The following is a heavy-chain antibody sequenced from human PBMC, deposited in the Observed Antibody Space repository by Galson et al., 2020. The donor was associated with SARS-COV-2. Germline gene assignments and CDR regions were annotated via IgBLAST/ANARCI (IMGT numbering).Heavy chain of an antibody. CDR3: AREAVVVAATPGDY. V-gene: IGHV3-74*01. CDR1: GFTFSSYW. CDR2: INSDGSST. J-gene: IGHJ4*02. D-gene: IGHD2-15*01. Sequence: GESLKISCAASGFTFSSYWMHWVRQAPGKGLVWVSRINSDGSSTSYADSVKGRFTISRDNVKNTLYLQMNSLRAEDTAVYYCAREAVVVAATPGDYWGQGTLVTVSS.